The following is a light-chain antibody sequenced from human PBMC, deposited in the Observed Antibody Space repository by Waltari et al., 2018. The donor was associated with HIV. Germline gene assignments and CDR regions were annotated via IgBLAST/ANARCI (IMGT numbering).Light chain of an antibody. V-gene: IGLV2-14*01. CDR1: SSDVGGFNY. CDR3: SSYTTSSTLGM. CDR2: GVS. Sequence: QSALTQPASVSGSPGQSITISCTGTSSDVGGFNYVSWYQHHPGKAPKIMIYGVSNRPSGVSNRFSGSKAGNTASLTISGLQAEDEADYYCSSYTTSSTLGMFGGGTKLTVL. J-gene: IGLJ3*02.